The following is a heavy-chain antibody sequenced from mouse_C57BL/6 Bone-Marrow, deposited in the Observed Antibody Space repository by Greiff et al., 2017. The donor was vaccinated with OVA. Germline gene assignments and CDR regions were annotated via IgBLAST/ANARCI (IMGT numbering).Heavy chain of an antibody. CDR1: GYTFTSYW. D-gene: IGHD2-10*02. J-gene: IGHJ4*01. Sequence: QVQLQQPGAELVRPGSSVKLSCKASGYTFTSYWMDWVKQRPGQGLEWIGNIYPSDSETHYNQKFKDKATLTVDKSSSTAYMQLSSLTSEDSAVYYCAYGNYVSYAMDYWGQGTSVTVSS. CDR3: AYGNYVSYAMDY. CDR2: IYPSDSET. V-gene: IGHV1-61*01.